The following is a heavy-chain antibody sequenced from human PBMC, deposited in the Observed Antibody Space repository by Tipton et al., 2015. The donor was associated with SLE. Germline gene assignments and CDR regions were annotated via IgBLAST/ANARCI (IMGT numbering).Heavy chain of an antibody. Sequence: LRLSCTVSGGSISSYYWSWIRQPPGKGLEWIGYIYYSGSTNYNPSLKSRVTISVDTSKNQFSLKLSSVTAADTAVYYCASSIAAAGTRNYWGQGTLVTVSS. CDR1: GGSISSYY. CDR3: ASSIAAAGTRNY. D-gene: IGHD6-13*01. CDR2: IYYSGST. V-gene: IGHV4-59*01. J-gene: IGHJ4*02.